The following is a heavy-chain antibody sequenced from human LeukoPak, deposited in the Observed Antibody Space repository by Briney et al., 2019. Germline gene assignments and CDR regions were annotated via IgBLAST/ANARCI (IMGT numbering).Heavy chain of an antibody. D-gene: IGHD3-10*01. Sequence: SETLSLTCTVSGGSISSSSYYWGWIRQPPGKGLEWIGSIYYSGSTYYNPSLKSRVTISVDTSKNQFSLKLSSVTAADTAVHYCARLCYDGSGSYTKRYYFDYWGQGTLVTVSS. CDR3: ARLCYDGSGSYTKRYYFDY. J-gene: IGHJ4*02. V-gene: IGHV4-39*01. CDR1: GGSISSSSYY. CDR2: IYYSGST.